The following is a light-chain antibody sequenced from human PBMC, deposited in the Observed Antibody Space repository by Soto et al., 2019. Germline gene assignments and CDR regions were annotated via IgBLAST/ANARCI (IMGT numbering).Light chain of an antibody. V-gene: IGLV3-9*01. CDR3: QVWDSSTVV. J-gene: IGLJ2*01. Sequence: SYELTQPLSVSVALGQTTRITCGGNNIGNKNVHWYQQRPGQAPVLVIYSDNNRPSGIPERFSGSNSGNTATLTINRAQAGDEADYYGQVWDSSTVVFGGGTKLTVL. CDR1: NIGNKN. CDR2: SDN.